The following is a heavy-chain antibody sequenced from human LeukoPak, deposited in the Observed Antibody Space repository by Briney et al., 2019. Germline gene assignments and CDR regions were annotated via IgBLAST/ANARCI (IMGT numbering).Heavy chain of an antibody. CDR1: GYSFTSYG. Sequence: ASVKVSCKTSGYSFTSYGISWIRQAPGQGLEWMGWISPYNGNTNYAQKLQGRVIMTTETSTSTAYMELRSLRSDDTAVYYCARSRVESGSYYYYFDYWGQGTLVTVSS. CDR2: ISPYNGNT. J-gene: IGHJ4*02. V-gene: IGHV1-18*01. CDR3: ARSRVESGSYYYYFDY. D-gene: IGHD1-26*01.